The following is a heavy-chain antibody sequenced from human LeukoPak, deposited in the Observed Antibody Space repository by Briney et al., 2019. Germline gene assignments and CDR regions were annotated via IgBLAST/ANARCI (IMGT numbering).Heavy chain of an antibody. CDR1: SSSSYY. J-gene: IGHJ6*03. CDR2: IKQDGSEK. CDR3: ARDDSSGWYGYYYYYMDV. V-gene: IGHV3-7*01. D-gene: IGHD6-19*01. Sequence: SSSSYYWGWIRQPPGKGLEWVANIKQDGSEKYYVDSVKGRFTISRDNAKNSLYLQMNSLRAEDTAVYYCARDDSSGWYGYYYYYMDVWGKGTTVTVSS.